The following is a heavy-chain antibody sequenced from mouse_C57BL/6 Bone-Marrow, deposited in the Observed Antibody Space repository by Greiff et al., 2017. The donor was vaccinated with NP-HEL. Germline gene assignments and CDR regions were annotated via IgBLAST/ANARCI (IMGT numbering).Heavy chain of an antibody. CDR1: GYTFTSYW. V-gene: IGHV1-50*01. J-gene: IGHJ1*03. CDR2: IDPSDSYT. Sequence: QVRLQQPGAELVKPGASVKLSCKASGYTFTSYWMQWVKQRPGQGLEWIGEIDPSDSYTNYNQKFKGKATLTVDTSSSTAYMQLSSLTSEDSAVYYCARDYYGSSHWYFDVWGTGTTVTVSS. D-gene: IGHD1-1*01. CDR3: ARDYYGSSHWYFDV.